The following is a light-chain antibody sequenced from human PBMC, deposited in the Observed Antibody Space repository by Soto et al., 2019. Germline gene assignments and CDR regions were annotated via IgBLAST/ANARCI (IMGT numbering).Light chain of an antibody. CDR3: ASWDDSLNGVV. V-gene: IGLV1-44*01. J-gene: IGLJ2*01. CDR1: SSNIGSNT. Sequence: QSVLTQPPSASGTPGQGVTISCSGSSSNIGSNTVNWYQQLPGTAPKLLIYGSNQRPSGVPDRFSGSKSGTSASLAISGLQSEDEADYYCASWDDSLNGVVFGGGTQLTVL. CDR2: GSN.